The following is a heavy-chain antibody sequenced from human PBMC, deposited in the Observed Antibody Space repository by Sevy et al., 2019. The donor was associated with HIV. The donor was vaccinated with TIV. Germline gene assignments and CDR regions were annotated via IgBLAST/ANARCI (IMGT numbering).Heavy chain of an antibody. CDR3: ARGEYCSGGSCYDGGLMWELRERVFDY. V-gene: IGHV3-48*01. D-gene: IGHD2-15*01. CDR2: ISSSSSTI. CDR1: GFTFSSYS. J-gene: IGHJ4*02. Sequence: GGSLRLSCAASGFTFSSYSMNWVRQAPGKGLEWVSYISSSSSTIYYADSVKGRFTISRDNAKNSLYLQMNRLRAEDTAVYYCARGEYCSGGSCYDGGLMWELRERVFDYWGQGTLVTVSS.